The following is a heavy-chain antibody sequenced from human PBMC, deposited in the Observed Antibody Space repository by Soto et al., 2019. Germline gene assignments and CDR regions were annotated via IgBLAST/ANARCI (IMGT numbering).Heavy chain of an antibody. CDR2: TSGSGVTA. CDR1: GFTFSGFG. Sequence: GALRLSCAASGFTFSGFGMSWVRQAPGKGLECVSTTSGSGVTAHYGDSVKGRFTISRDNSKNTLYLQMNSLRAEDTAVYFWAKRVGNWNTAPFDLWGQGTLVTVSS. CDR3: AKRVGNWNTAPFDL. D-gene: IGHD1-20*01. V-gene: IGHV3-23*01. J-gene: IGHJ4*02.